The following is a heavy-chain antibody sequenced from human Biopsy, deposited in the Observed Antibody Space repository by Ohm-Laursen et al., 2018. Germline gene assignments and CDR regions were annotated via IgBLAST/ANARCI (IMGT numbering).Heavy chain of an antibody. J-gene: IGHJ4*02. CDR3: ATPFQYYDSWGGYPPFDH. D-gene: IGHD3-3*01. CDR2: IIAVSGLV. Sequence: SVKVSCKFSGGSFSNYAISWVRQAPGEGLEWMGGIIAVSGLVNYAPKFQGRVSITADKSTTTAYMELSNLKSEGTAVYYCATPFQYYDSWGGYPPFDHWGQGTLVTVSS. V-gene: IGHV1-69*10. CDR1: GGSFSNYA.